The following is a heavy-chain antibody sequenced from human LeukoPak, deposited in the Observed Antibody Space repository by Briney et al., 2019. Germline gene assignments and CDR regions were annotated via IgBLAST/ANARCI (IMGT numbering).Heavy chain of an antibody. D-gene: IGHD6-6*01. CDR2: IYYSGST. Sequence: SETLSLTCTVSGGSISSYYWSWIRQPPGKGLEWIGYIYYSGSTNYNPSLKSRVTISVDTSKNQFSLKLSSVTAADTAVYYCARVAEQLVFYFDYWGQGTLVTVSS. J-gene: IGHJ4*02. CDR1: GGSISSYY. V-gene: IGHV4-59*01. CDR3: ARVAEQLVFYFDY.